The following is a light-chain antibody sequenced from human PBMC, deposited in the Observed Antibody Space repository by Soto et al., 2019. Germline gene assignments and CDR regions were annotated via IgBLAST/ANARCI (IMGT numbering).Light chain of an antibody. Sequence: IVLTQSPGTLSFSPGERATLSCTASQSVSSSYLAWYQQKSGQAPRLLIYGASTRATGIPDRFSVSGSGTDCTITISGLEKEDGAVYYCQQSVSATITFCQGTRLEIK. CDR3: QQSVSATIT. CDR2: GAS. J-gene: IGKJ5*01. CDR1: QSVSSSY. V-gene: IGKV3-20*01.